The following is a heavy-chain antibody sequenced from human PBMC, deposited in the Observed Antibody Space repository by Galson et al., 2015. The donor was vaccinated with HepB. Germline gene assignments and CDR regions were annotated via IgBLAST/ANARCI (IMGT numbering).Heavy chain of an antibody. CDR1: GFTFSSYG. V-gene: IGHV3-30*18. Sequence: SLRLSCAASGFTFSSYGMHWVRQAPGKGLEWVAVISYDGSNKYYADSVKGRFTISRDNSKNTLYLHMNSLRAEDTAVYYCAKSLIGGGQGTLVTVSS. J-gene: IGHJ4*02. CDR2: ISYDGSNK. CDR3: AKSLIG. D-gene: IGHD2/OR15-2a*01.